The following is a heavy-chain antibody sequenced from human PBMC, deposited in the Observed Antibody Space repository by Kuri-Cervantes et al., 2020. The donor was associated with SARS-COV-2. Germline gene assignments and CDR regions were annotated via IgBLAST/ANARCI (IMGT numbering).Heavy chain of an antibody. D-gene: IGHD2-8*02. J-gene: IGHJ3*02. CDR2: INHSGST. CDR1: GGSFSGCY. V-gene: IGHV4-34*01. Sequence: SETLSLTCAVYGGSFSGCYWSWIRQPPGKGLEWIGEINHSGSTNYNPSLKSRVTISVDTSKNQFSLKLSSVTAADTAVYYCARGEGIVLVVYALAFDIWGQGTMVTVSS. CDR3: ARGEGIVLVVYALAFDI.